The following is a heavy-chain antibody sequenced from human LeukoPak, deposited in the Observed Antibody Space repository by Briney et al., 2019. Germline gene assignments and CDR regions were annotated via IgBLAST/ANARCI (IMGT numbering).Heavy chain of an antibody. CDR1: GGSISTNF. Sequence: PSETLSLTCTVSGGSISTNFWSWIRQAPGEGLEWIGYISYTGSTSYNPSLRSRVTISLNTPENQFSLRLTSVTAADTAVYYCARAVTGTSLVDFWGQGTLVAVSS. J-gene: IGHJ4*02. V-gene: IGHV4-59*08. D-gene: IGHD6-19*01. CDR2: ISYTGST. CDR3: ARAVTGTSLVDF.